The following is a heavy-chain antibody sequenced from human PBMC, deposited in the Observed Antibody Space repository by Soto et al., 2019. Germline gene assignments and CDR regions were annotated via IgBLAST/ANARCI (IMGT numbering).Heavy chain of an antibody. Sequence: GGSLRLSCAASGFTFSGSAMHWVRQASGKGLEWVGRIRSKANSYATAYAASVKGRFTISRDDSKNTAYLQMNSLKTEDTAVYYCARGGGIAALVFWGQGTLVTVSS. CDR1: GFTFSGSA. J-gene: IGHJ4*02. CDR2: IRSKANSYAT. V-gene: IGHV3-73*01. D-gene: IGHD6-6*01. CDR3: ARGGGIAALVF.